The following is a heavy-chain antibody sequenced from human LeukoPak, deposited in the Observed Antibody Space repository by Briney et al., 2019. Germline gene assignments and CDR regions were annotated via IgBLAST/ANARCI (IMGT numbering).Heavy chain of an antibody. CDR2: ISGSGGST. CDR1: GFTFSSYA. V-gene: IGHV3-23*01. J-gene: IGHJ4*02. Sequence: PGASLRLSCAASGFTFSSYAMSWVRQAPRKGLEWVSAISGSGGSTYYADSVKGRFTISRDNSKNTLYLQMNSLRAEDTAVYYCAKGGYCSGGSCYSPLYFDYWGQGTLVTVSS. CDR3: AKGGYCSGGSCYSPLYFDY. D-gene: IGHD2-15*01.